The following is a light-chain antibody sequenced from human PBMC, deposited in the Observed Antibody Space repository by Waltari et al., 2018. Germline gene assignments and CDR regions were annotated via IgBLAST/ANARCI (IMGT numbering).Light chain of an antibody. CDR2: DAS. V-gene: IGKV1-33*01. CDR1: RDITNF. J-gene: IGKJ3*01. CDR3: QQYENLPFT. Sequence: DIQMTQSPSSLSASIGATVTITCQASRDITNFLNWYQQKQGKAPRLLIYDASHLEVGFPSRFSGSGSATEFTFTISSLQPEDVATYYCQQYENLPFTFGPGTRVDIK.